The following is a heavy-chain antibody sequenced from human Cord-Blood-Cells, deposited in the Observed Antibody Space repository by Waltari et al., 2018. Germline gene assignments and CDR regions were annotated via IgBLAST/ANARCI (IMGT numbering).Heavy chain of an antibody. CDR2: ISGSGGST. Sequence: EVQLLESGGGLVQPGGSLRLSCAASGFTFSSYAMSRVRQAPGQGLEWVSAISGSGGSTYYADSVKGRFTISRDNSKNTLYLQMNSLRAEDTAVYYCAKDLGSGSSSSFGDYWGQGTLVTVSS. V-gene: IGHV3-23*01. CDR1: GFTFSSYA. CDR3: AKDLGSGSSSSFGDY. D-gene: IGHD6-6*01. J-gene: IGHJ4*02.